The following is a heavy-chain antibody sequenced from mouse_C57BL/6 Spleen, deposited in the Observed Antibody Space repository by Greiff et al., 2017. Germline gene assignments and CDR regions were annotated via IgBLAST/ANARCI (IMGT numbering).Heavy chain of an antibody. J-gene: IGHJ1*03. D-gene: IGHD1-1*01. CDR2: IHPNSGST. CDR3: ARWRGGSSSLWYFDV. Sequence: QVQLQQPGAELVKPGASVKLSCKASGYTFTSYWMHWLKQRPGQGLEWIGMIHPNSGSTNYNEKFKSKATLTVDKSSSTAYMQLSSLTSEDSAVYYCARWRGGSSSLWYFDVWGTGTTVTVSS. CDR1: GYTFTSYW. V-gene: IGHV1-64*01.